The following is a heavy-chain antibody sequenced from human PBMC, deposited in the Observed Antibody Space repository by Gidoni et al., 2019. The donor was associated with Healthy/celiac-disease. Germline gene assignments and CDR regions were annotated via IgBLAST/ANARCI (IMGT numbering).Heavy chain of an antibody. V-gene: IGHV5-51*03. Sequence: EVQLVQPGAEVKTPGESLKISCKGSGYSFTSYWLGWVRQMPGKGLEWMGIIYPGDSDTRYSPSFQGQVTISADKSISTAYLQWSSLKASDTAMYYCARLGCSSTSCYRAEYFQHWGQGTLVTVSS. D-gene: IGHD2-2*01. CDR1: GYSFTSYW. J-gene: IGHJ1*01. CDR2: IYPGDSDT. CDR3: ARLGCSSTSCYRAEYFQH.